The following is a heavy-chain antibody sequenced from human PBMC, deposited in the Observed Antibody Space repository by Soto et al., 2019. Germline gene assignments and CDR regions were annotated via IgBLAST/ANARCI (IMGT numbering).Heavy chain of an antibody. CDR1: GGSVTGFY. Sequence: SETLSLTCTVSGGSVTGFYWSWIRQPPGKVLEWIGYIFHSGSSNYNPSLKSRVTISVDTSKSQISLRLTSVNGADTAVYYFARAPGLGVAYIEYWGQGALVTVSS. V-gene: IGHV4-59*02. CDR2: IFHSGSS. J-gene: IGHJ4*02. CDR3: ARAPGLGVAYIEY. D-gene: IGHD6-19*01.